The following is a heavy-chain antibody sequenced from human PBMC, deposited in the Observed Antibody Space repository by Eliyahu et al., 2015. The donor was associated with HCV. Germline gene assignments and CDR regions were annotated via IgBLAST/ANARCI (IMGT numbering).Heavy chain of an antibody. J-gene: IGHJ4*02. Sequence: SSYGMHWVRQAPGKGLEWVAVISYDGSNKYYVDSVKGRFSISRDNSKNTLYLQMNSLRAEDTAVYYCAKGWGLGYCSGGSCEGVDYWGQGTLVTVS. CDR1: SSYG. D-gene: IGHD2-15*01. V-gene: IGHV3-30*18. CDR2: ISYDGSNK. CDR3: AKGWGLGYCSGGSCEGVDY.